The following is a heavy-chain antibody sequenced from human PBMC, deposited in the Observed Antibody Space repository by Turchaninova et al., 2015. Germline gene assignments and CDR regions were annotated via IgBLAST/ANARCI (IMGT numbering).Heavy chain of an antibody. CDR3: ARGYCSSTSCWYWYFDL. D-gene: IGHD2-2*01. CDR2: IYYSGST. Sequence: LVKPSETLSLTCTVSGGSISSGSFYWGWIRQPPGAGLEWIGSIYYSGSTYYNPSLKSRVTVSVDTSKNQFPLKLSSVTAADTAVYYCARGYCSSTSCWYWYFDLWGRGTLVTVSS. V-gene: IGHV4-39*06. CDR1: GGSISSGSFY. J-gene: IGHJ2*01.